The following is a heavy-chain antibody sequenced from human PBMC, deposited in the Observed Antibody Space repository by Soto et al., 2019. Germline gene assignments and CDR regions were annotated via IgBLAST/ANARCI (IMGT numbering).Heavy chain of an antibody. J-gene: IGHJ6*02. CDR2: ISGYHGNT. Sequence: QVQVVQCGDEVKKPGASVKVSCKASGYTFTNYGFSWVRQAPGQGLAWLGRISGYHGNTKSAEKFQGRDNMTTDTSTSTASLEVRSLRSDDTAVYYCAREGQALYYYYGMDVWGQGTAVTVSS. CDR3: AREGQALYYYYGMDV. CDR1: GYTFTNYG. V-gene: IGHV1-18*01.